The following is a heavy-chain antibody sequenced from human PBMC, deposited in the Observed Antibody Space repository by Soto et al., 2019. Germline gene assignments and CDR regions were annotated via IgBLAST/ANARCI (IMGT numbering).Heavy chain of an antibody. Sequence: PWGSLRVSCASSVFTFSSYAMSWVRQAPGKGLEWVSAISGSGGSTYYADSVKGRFTISRDNSKNTLYLQMNSLRAEDTAVYYCAKLGLTGNQSRWFDPWGQGTLVTVSS. CDR3: AKLGLTGNQSRWFDP. CDR2: ISGSGGST. CDR1: VFTFSSYA. D-gene: IGHD2-2*01. J-gene: IGHJ5*02. V-gene: IGHV3-23*01.